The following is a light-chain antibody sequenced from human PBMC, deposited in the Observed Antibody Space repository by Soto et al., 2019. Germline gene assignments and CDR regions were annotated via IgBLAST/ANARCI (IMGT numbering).Light chain of an antibody. CDR3: QVRDVWPT. CDR2: DAS. Sequence: IVLTQSPATLSLSPGERAALSCRASQSVSTSLAWYPHKPGQAPRLIIYDASKRAPGIPARFSGSGSGTDFTLTISSPEPEDFAVYYCQVRDVWPTFGQGTKVEIK. CDR1: QSVSTS. J-gene: IGKJ1*01. V-gene: IGKV3-11*01.